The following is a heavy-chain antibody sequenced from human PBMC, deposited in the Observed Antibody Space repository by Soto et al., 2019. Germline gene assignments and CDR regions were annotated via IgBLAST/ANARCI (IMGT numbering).Heavy chain of an antibody. Sequence: EVQLVESGGGLVQPGGSLRLSCAASGFTFSSYAMHWVRQAPGKGLEYVSAISSNGGSTYYANSVKGRFTISRDNSKNTLYLQMGSLRAEDMAVYYCARGPSIAEVTPPDYWGQGTLVTVSS. CDR3: ARGPSIAEVTPPDY. V-gene: IGHV3-64*01. D-gene: IGHD6-13*01. CDR2: ISSNGGST. CDR1: GFTFSSYA. J-gene: IGHJ4*02.